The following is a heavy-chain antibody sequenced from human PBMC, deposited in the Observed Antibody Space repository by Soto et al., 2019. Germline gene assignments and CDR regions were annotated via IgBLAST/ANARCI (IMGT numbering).Heavy chain of an antibody. CDR1: GYTFTSYG. D-gene: IGHD3-22*01. V-gene: IGHV1-18*01. J-gene: IGHJ3*02. CDR3: ARDYYDSSGGGAFDI. CDR2: ISAYNGNT. Sequence: GASVKVSCKASGYTFTSYGISWVRQAPGQGLEWMGWISAYNGNTKYAQKLQGRVTMTTDTSTSTAYMELRSLRSDDTAVYYCARDYYDSSGGGAFDIWGQGTMVTVSS.